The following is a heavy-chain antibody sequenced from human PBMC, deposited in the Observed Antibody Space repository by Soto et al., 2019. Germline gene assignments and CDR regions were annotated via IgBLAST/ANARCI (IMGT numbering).Heavy chain of an antibody. J-gene: IGHJ6*02. CDR2: IIPIFGTA. CDR1: GGTFSSYA. D-gene: IGHD5-12*01. V-gene: IGHV1-69*12. Sequence: QVQLVQSGAEVKKPGSSVKVSCKASGGTFSSYAISWVRQAPGQGLEWMGGIIPIFGTANYAQKFQGRVTITADESTRTAYMELSSLRSEDTAVYYCARKLGSSGYDSGYYYGMDVWGQGTTVTVSS. CDR3: ARKLGSSGYDSGYYYGMDV.